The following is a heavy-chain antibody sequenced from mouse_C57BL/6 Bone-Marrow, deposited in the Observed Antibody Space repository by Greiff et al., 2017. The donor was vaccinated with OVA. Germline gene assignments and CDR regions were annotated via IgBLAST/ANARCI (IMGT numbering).Heavy chain of an antibody. J-gene: IGHJ2*01. Sequence: EVMLVESGGGLVQPGGSMKLSCAASGFTFSDAWMDWVRQSPEKGLEWVAEIRNKANNHATYYAESVKGRFTISRDDSKSSVYLQMNSLRAEDTGIYYCTRGEEVYFDYWGQGTTLTVSS. CDR3: TRGEEVYFDY. V-gene: IGHV6-6*01. CDR1: GFTFSDAW. CDR2: IRNKANNHAT.